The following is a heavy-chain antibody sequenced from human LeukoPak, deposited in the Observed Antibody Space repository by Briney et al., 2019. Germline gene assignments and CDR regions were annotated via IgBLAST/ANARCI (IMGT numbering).Heavy chain of an antibody. CDR3: AKANPTPRGVNFDY. V-gene: IGHV3-23*01. D-gene: IGHD3-10*01. CDR1: GXTFSRSA. CDR2: INGGGGAT. J-gene: IGHJ4*02. Sequence: GGSLRLSCAASGXTFSRSAVSWVRQAPGKGLEWLSTINGGGGATYYADSVTGRFTISSDASQNTLYLLMNSLRTEDTAVYYCAKANPTPRGVNFDYWGQGTLVTVSS.